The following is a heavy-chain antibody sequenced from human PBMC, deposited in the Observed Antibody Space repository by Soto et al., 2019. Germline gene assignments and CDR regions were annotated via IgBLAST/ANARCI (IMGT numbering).Heavy chain of an antibody. V-gene: IGHV1-3*01. D-gene: IGHD3-3*01. J-gene: IGHJ5*02. CDR1: GYTFTSYA. Sequence: ASVKVSCKASGYTFTSYAMHWVRQAPGQRLEWMGWINAGNGNTKYSQKFQGRVTITRDTSASTAYMELSSLRSEDTAVYYCARDAYYDLWSGYYTTWFDPWGQGTLVTVSS. CDR3: ARDAYYDLWSGYYTTWFDP. CDR2: INAGNGNT.